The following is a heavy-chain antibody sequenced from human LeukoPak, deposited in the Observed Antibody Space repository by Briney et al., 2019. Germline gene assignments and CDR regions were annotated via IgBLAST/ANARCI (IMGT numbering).Heavy chain of an antibody. V-gene: IGHV3-30*02. J-gene: IGHJ4*02. CDR3: AKIRGDPYFDY. D-gene: IGHD3-10*01. Sequence: PGGSLRLSCAASGFTFSSYGMHWVRQAPGKGLEWVAFIRYDGTIKYYADSVKGRFTISRDNSKNTLYLQMISLRAEDTAVYFCAKIRGDPYFDYWGQGTLVTVSS. CDR2: IRYDGTIK. CDR1: GFTFSSYG.